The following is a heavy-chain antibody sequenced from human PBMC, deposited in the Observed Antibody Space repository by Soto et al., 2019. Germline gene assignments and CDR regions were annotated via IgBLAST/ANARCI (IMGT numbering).Heavy chain of an antibody. Sequence: QVQLVQSGAEVKKPGSSVKVSCKASGGTFSSYAISWVRQAPGQGLEWMGGIIPIFGTANYAQKFQGRVTITADESTSTAYMELSSLRSDDTAVYYCARDSGSISSSPDYFDYWGQGTLVTVSS. D-gene: IGHD6-6*01. J-gene: IGHJ4*02. CDR1: GGTFSSYA. V-gene: IGHV1-69*01. CDR2: IIPIFGTA. CDR3: ARDSGSISSSPDYFDY.